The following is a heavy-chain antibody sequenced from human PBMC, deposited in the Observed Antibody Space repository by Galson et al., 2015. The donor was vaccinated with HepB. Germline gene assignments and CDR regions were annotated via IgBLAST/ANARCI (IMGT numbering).Heavy chain of an antibody. V-gene: IGHV3-15*01. J-gene: IGHJ4*02. CDR3: TRTRGVIMTY. CDR1: GFTFSNAW. CDR2: IKSKTDGGTT. Sequence: SLRLSCAASGFTFSNAWMSWVRQAPGKGLEWVGRIKSKTDGGTTDYAAPVKGRFTISRDDSKNTLYLQMNSLKTKDTAVYYCTRTRGVIMTYWGQGTLVTVSS. D-gene: IGHD3-10*01.